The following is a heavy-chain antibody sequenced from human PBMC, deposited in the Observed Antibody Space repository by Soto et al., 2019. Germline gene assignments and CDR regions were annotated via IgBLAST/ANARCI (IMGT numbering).Heavy chain of an antibody. CDR3: ARGPRAFDI. J-gene: IGHJ3*02. CDR1: GDSVSSNSAA. CDR2: TYYRSKWYN. V-gene: IGHV6-1*01. Sequence: PSQTLALACAISGDSVSSNSAACNFIRQSPSRGLEWLGRTYYRSKWYNDYAVSVKSRITINPDTSKNQFSLQLNSVTPEDTAVYYCARGPRAFDIWGQGTMVTVSS.